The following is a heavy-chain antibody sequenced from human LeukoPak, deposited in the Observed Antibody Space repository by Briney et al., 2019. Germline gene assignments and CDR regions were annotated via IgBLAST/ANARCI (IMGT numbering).Heavy chain of an antibody. CDR3: AREGYYGSGSYYDDAFDI. D-gene: IGHD3-10*01. J-gene: IGHJ3*02. Sequence: PGGSLRLSCAASGFTFSSYSMNWVRQAPGKGLEWVSYISSSSSTIYYADSVKGRFTISRDNAKNSLYLQMNSLRAEETAVYYCAREGYYGSGSYYDDAFDIWGQGTMVTVSS. V-gene: IGHV3-48*01. CDR2: ISSSSSTI. CDR1: GFTFSSYS.